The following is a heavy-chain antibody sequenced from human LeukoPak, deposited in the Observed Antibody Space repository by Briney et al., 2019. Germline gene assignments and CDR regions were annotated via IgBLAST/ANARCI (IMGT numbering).Heavy chain of an antibody. D-gene: IGHD3-10*01. J-gene: IGHJ4*02. CDR2: FDPEDGET. CDR1: GYTLTELS. Sequence: ASVKVSCKVSGYTLTELSMHWVRQAHGKGLEWMGGFDPEDGETIYAQKFQGRVTMTEDTSTDTAYMELSSLRSEDTAVYYCATGNWRRWFGEPPFDYWGQGTLVTVSS. CDR3: ATGNWRRWFGEPPFDY. V-gene: IGHV1-24*01.